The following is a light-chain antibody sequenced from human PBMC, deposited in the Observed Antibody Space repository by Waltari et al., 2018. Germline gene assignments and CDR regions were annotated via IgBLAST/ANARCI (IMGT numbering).Light chain of an antibody. CDR2: DAS. CDR1: QEISSY. V-gene: IGKV1-33*01. J-gene: IGKJ4*01. CDR3: QQYDNLPLT. Sequence: DIQMTQSPSSLSASVGDRVTITCQASQEISSYLNWYQQKPGKAPKLLIYDASNLETGVPSRFSGSGSGTDFTFTISSLQPEDIATYYCQQYDNLPLTFGGGTKVEIK.